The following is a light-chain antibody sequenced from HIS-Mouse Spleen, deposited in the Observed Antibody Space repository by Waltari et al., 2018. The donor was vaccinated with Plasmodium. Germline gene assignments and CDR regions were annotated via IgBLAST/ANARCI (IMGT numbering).Light chain of an antibody. CDR1: QRVSSY. CDR3: QQRSNWPRVLT. J-gene: IGKJ4*01. CDR2: DAS. V-gene: IGKV3-11*01. Sequence: EIVFTQSPATLSLSPGERATLSCRASQRVSSYLAWYQQKPGQAPRLLIYDASNRATGIPARFSGSGSGTDFTLTISSLEPEDFAVYYCQQRSNWPRVLTFGGGTKVEIK.